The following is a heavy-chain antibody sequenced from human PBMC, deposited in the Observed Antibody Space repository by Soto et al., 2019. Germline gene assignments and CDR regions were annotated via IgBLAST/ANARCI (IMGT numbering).Heavy chain of an antibody. CDR2: ISSSGSTI. CDR3: ARKIAAAGLSRWFDP. D-gene: IGHD6-13*01. J-gene: IGHJ5*02. CDR1: GFTCSDYY. V-gene: IGHV3-11*01. Sequence: GGSLRLSCAASGFTCSDYYMSWIRQAPGKGLEWVSYISSSGSTIYYADSVKGRFTISRDNAKNSLYLQMNSLRAEDTAVYYCARKIAAAGLSRWFDPWGQGTLVTVSS.